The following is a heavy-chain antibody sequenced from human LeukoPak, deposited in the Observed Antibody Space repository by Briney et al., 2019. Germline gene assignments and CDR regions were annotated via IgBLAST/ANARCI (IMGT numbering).Heavy chain of an antibody. J-gene: IGHJ4*02. CDR1: GVSISSYY. V-gene: IGHV4-59*01. Sequence: SETLSLTCTVSGVSISSYYWSWIRQPPGKGLEWIGYIYYSGSTNYNPSLKSRVTISVDTSKNQFSLKLSSVTAADTAVYYCARGIRCSGGSCYFDYWGQGTLVTVSS. D-gene: IGHD2-15*01. CDR3: ARGIRCSGGSCYFDY. CDR2: IYYSGST.